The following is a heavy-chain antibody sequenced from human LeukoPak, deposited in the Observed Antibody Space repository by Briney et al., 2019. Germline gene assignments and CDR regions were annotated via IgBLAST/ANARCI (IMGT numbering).Heavy chain of an antibody. D-gene: IGHD5-12*01. V-gene: IGHV4-59*01. CDR1: GGSISSYY. J-gene: IGHJ4*02. Sequence: SETLSLTCTVSGGSISSYYWSWIRQPPGKGLEWIGYIYYSGSTNYNPSLKSRVTISVDRSKNQFSPKLSSVTAADTAVYYCARADGRLATDIDYWGQGTLVTVSS. CDR3: ARADGRLATDIDY. CDR2: IYYSGST.